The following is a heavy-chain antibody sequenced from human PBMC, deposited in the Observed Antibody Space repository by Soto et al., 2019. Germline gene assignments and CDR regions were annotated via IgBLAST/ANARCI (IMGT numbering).Heavy chain of an antibody. CDR3: ATSPPGV. V-gene: IGHV3-23*01. Sequence: PGGSLRLSCEASGFTFSSYAMDWVRQAPGKGLEWVSVISTNGGSTHYADSVKGRFTISRDNSKNTLYLQMNSLRAEDTAVYYCATSPPGVWGQGTLVTVSS. CDR1: GFTFSSYA. J-gene: IGHJ4*02. CDR2: ISTNGGST.